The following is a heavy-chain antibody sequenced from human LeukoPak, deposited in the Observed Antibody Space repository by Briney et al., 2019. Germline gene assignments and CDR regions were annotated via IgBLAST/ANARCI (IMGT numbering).Heavy chain of an antibody. CDR2: VCTSGTT. Sequence: SETLSLTCTVSGGSITSYYWSWIRQPAGKGLEWIGRVCTSGTTNYNPSLKSRVTMSVDTSKSQFSLKLSSVTAADTAVYYCARGAGSGYYYYYYMDVWGKGTTVTVSS. J-gene: IGHJ6*03. V-gene: IGHV4-4*07. CDR3: ARGAGSGYYYYYYMDV. CDR1: GGSITSYY. D-gene: IGHD3-3*01.